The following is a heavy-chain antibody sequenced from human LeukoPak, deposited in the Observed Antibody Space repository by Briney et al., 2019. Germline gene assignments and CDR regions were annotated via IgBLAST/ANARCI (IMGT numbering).Heavy chain of an antibody. CDR1: GFTFSDDY. V-gene: IGHV3-11*04. CDR3: ARAGYSSSPDY. CDR2: ISNSGRNI. J-gene: IGHJ4*02. D-gene: IGHD6-13*01. Sequence: GGSLRLSCAASGFTFSDDYMSWIRQAPGKGLEWVAYISNSGRNIFYADSVKGRFTISRDNAENSLYLQMNSLRAEDTAVYYCARAGYSSSPDYWGQGTLVTVSS.